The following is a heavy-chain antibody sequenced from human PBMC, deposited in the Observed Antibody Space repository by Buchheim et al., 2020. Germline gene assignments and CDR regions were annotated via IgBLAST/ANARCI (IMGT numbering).Heavy chain of an antibody. J-gene: IGHJ6*02. D-gene: IGHD2-2*01. Sequence: QVQLVQSGAEVKKPGASVKVSCKASGYTFTRYDIHWVRQATGQGLEYMGWMNPNSGNTGYAPQFQGKVTMTRDTSISTAYMEVRSLTSEDTAVYYCASPQSTSLMDVWGQGTT. V-gene: IGHV1-8*01. CDR3: ASPQSTSLMDV. CDR1: GYTFTRYD. CDR2: MNPNSGNT.